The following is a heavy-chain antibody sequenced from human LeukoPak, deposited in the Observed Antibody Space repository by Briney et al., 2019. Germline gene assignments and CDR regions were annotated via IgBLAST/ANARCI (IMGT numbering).Heavy chain of an antibody. CDR2: INSDGSNT. V-gene: IGHV3-74*01. D-gene: IGHD1-1*01. J-gene: IGHJ4*02. Sequence: GGSLRLSCAASGFTFSSYWMHWDRQAPGKGLVWVSRINSDGSNTGYADSVKGRFTVSRDNAKNTLYLQMNSLRAEDTAVYYCTRTWNFDYWGQGTLVTVSS. CDR1: GFTFSSYW. CDR3: TRTWNFDY.